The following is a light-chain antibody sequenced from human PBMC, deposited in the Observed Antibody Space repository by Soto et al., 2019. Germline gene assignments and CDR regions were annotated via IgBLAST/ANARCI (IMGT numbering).Light chain of an antibody. CDR3: SSYTSSSTVV. CDR2: GNR. J-gene: IGLJ2*01. V-gene: IGLV1-40*01. Sequence: QAVVTQPPSVSGAPGQRVTLSCTGNSSNLGAGYDVHWYQQLPGAAPKLVIFGNRNRPSGVPERFSGSKSGTSASLAITGLQAEDEADYYCSSYTSSSTVVFGGGTKLTVL. CDR1: SSNLGAGYD.